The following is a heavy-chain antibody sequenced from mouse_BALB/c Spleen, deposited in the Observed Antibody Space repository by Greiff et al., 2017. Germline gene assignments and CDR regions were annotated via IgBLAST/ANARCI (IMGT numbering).Heavy chain of an antibody. Sequence: VQLVESGPGLVAPSQSLSITCTVSGFSLTSYGVHWVRQPPGKGLEWLGVIWAGGSTNYNSALMSRLSISKDNSKSQVFLKMNSLQTDDTAMYYWARERSTMITTGAMDYGGKGPSVTVPS. V-gene: IGHV2-9*02. CDR2: IWAGGST. CDR3: ARERSTMITTGAMDY. CDR1: GFSLTSYG. D-gene: IGHD2-4*01. J-gene: IGHJ4*01.